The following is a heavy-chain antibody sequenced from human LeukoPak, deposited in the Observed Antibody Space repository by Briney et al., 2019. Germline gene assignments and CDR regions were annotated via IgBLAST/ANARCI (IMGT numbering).Heavy chain of an antibody. CDR3: ARVRYYYDSSGYWSDAFDI. CDR2: IYYSGST. D-gene: IGHD3-22*01. CDR1: GGSISSYY. J-gene: IGHJ3*02. Sequence: SETLSLTCTVSGGSISSYYWSWIRQPPGKGLEWIGYIYYSGSTNHNPSLKSRVTISVNTSKNQFSLKLSSVTAADTAVYYCARVRYYYDSSGYWSDAFDIWGQGTMVTVSS. V-gene: IGHV4-59*01.